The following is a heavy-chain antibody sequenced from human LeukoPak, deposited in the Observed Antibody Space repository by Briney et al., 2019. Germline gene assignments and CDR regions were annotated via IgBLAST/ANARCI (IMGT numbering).Heavy chain of an antibody. Sequence: GGSLRLSCAASGFTFSSCSMNWVRQAPGKGLEWVSSISSSSSYIYYADSVKGRFTISRDNAKNSLYLQMNSLRAEDTAVYYCARDAGYCSGGSCLTFDYWGQGTLVTVSS. CDR2: ISSSSSYI. CDR3: ARDAGYCSGGSCLTFDY. V-gene: IGHV3-21*01. CDR1: GFTFSSCS. J-gene: IGHJ4*02. D-gene: IGHD2-15*01.